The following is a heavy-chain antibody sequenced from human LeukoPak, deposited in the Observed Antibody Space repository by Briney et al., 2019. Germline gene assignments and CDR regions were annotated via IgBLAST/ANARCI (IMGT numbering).Heavy chain of an antibody. CDR2: ISGSGGST. J-gene: IGHJ4*02. V-gene: IGHV3-23*01. CDR3: AKLYCSSTSCDRAYFDY. D-gene: IGHD2-2*02. CDR1: GFTFSSYA. Sequence: PGGSLRLSCAASGFTFSSYAMSWVRQAPGKGLEWVSAISGSGGSTYYADSVKGRFTISRDNSKNTLYLQMNSLRAEDTAVYYCAKLYCSSTSCDRAYFDYWGQGTLVTVSS.